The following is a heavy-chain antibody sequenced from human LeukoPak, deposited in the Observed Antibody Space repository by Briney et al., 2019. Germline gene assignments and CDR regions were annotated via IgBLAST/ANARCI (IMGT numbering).Heavy chain of an antibody. CDR1: GLTLGNYG. CDR3: AKRGVVIRVILVGFHKEAYYFDS. V-gene: IGHV3-23*01. J-gene: IGHJ4*02. CDR2: ISGSGGGT. Sequence: GGSLRLSCAVSGLTLGNYGMRWVRQAPGKGLEWVAGISGSGGGTFYADSVKGRFTISRDNPRNRLYLQMNSLRAEDTAVYFCAKRGVVIRVILVGFHKEAYYFDSWGQGALVTVSS. D-gene: IGHD3-22*01.